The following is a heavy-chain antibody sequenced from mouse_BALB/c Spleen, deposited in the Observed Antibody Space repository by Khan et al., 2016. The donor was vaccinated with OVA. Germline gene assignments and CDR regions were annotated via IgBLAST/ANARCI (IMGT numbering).Heavy chain of an antibody. CDR3: ARGNYYGSTSWFGY. D-gene: IGHD1-1*01. Sequence: VQLQESGAELMKPGASVKISCKASGYTFSSYWIEWVKQRPGHGLEWIGEILPGSNITNYNERFKDKATFTADTSSNTAYMQLSSLTSEDSAIYYWARGNYYGSTSWFGYWGQGTLVTVSA. V-gene: IGHV1-9*01. CDR1: GYTFSSYW. CDR2: ILPGSNIT. J-gene: IGHJ3*01.